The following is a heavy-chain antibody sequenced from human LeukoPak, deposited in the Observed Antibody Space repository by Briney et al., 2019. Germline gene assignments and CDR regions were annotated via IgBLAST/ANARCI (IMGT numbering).Heavy chain of an antibody. V-gene: IGHV1-69*04. CDR2: IIPILGIA. Sequence: SVKVSCKASGGTFSSYAISWVRQAPGQGLEWMGRIIPILGIANYAQKFQGRVTITADKSTSTAYMELSSLRSEDTAVYYCARGPRSHSSLDYWGQGTLVTVSS. D-gene: IGHD2-21*01. J-gene: IGHJ4*02. CDR3: ARGPRSHSSLDY. CDR1: GGTFSSYA.